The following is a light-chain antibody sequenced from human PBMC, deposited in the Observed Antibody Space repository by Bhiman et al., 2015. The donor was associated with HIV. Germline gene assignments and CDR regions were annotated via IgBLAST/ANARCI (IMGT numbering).Light chain of an antibody. J-gene: IGLJ1*01. CDR3: QAWDSSTGV. Sequence: SYELTQPPSVSVSPGQTATITCSGDKLGDKYVCWYQQKPGQSPVVVIYQDTKRPSGIPERISGSNSGDTATLTISGAQAMDEADYYCQAWDSSTGVFGPGTRVTVL. CDR1: KLGDKY. V-gene: IGLV3-1*01. CDR2: QDT.